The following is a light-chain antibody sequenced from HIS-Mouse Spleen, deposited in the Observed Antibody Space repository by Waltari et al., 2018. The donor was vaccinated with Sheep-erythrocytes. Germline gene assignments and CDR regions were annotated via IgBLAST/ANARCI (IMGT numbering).Light chain of an antibody. CDR3: CSYAGSYTFVV. CDR2: DVS. V-gene: IGLV2-11*01. CDR1: SSDVGGYNY. J-gene: IGLJ2*01. Sequence: QSALTQPRSVSGSPGQSVTISCTGTSSDVGGYNYFSGYQQHPGKAPKLMIYDVSKRPSGVPDRFSGSKSGNTASLTISGLQAEDEADYHCCSYAGSYTFVVFGGGTKLTVL.